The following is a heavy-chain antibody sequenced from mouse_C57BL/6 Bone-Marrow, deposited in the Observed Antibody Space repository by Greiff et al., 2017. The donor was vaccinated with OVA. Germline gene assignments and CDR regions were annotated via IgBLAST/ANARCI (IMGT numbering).Heavy chain of an antibody. D-gene: IGHD1-1*01. Sequence: VQLQQSGPVLVKPGASVKMSCKASGYTFTDYYMNWVKQSHGKSLEWIGVINPYNGGTSYNQKFKGKATLTVDKSSSTAYMELNSLTSEDSAVYYCARIGFSITTVVARDYWGQGTTLTVSS. CDR2: INPYNGGT. CDR3: ARIGFSITTVVARDY. J-gene: IGHJ2*01. CDR1: GYTFTDYY. V-gene: IGHV1-19*01.